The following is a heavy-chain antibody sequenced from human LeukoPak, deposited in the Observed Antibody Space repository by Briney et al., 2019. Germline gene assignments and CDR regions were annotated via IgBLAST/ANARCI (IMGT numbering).Heavy chain of an antibody. J-gene: IGHJ4*02. Sequence: GGSLRLSGAASGFPVSKNYLTWVRQAPGKGLEWVSVIYSGGTTYYADSVKGRFTISRDNSQNTLYLQMDSLRAEDTAVYYCARDPNYWGQGTLVTVSS. CDR1: GFPVSKNY. CDR3: ARDPNY. CDR2: IYSGGTT. V-gene: IGHV3-66*01.